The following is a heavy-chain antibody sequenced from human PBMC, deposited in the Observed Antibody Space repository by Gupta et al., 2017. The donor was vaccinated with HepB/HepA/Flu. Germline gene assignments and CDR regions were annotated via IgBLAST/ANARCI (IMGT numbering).Heavy chain of an antibody. CDR3: AKDLYFWSAMDV. J-gene: IGHJ6*03. Sequence: QLLESGGGLVRPGGSLRLSCAASGFSVGSNAMAWVRQAPGKGLEWVSGFGSEMRTHYADSVRGRFTISRDNLKNTVSLQMNNLRAEDTAVYYCAKDLYFWSAMDVWGEGTTVTVSS. CDR1: GFSVGSNA. D-gene: IGHD3-3*01. CDR2: FGSEMRT. V-gene: IGHV3-23*01.